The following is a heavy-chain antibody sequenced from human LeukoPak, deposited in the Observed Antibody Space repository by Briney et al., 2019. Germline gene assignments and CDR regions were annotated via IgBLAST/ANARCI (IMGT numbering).Heavy chain of an antibody. CDR2: IYYSGST. CDR1: DGSISSSSCY. CDR3: ASSAVRLNWFDP. J-gene: IGHJ5*02. Sequence: SETLSLTCTVSDGSISSSSCYWGWIRQPPGKGLEWIGSIYYSGSTYYNPSLKSRVTISVDTSKNQFSLKLSSVTAADTAVYYCASSAVRLNWFDPWGQGTLVTVSS. D-gene: IGHD3-10*01. V-gene: IGHV4-39*01.